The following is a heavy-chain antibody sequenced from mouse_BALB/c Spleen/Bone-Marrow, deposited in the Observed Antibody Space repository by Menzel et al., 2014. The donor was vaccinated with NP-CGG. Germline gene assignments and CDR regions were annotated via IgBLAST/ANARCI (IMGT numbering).Heavy chain of an antibody. CDR3: ARHLYGNYGAMDY. J-gene: IGHJ4*01. Sequence: EVHLVEPGGGLVQPGGSLKLSCATSGFTFSDYYMYWVRQTPEKRLEWVAYISNGGGSTYYPDTVKGRFTISRDNAKNTLYLQMSRLKSEDTAMYYCARHLYGNYGAMDYWGQGTSVTVSS. D-gene: IGHD2-1*01. CDR1: GFTFSDYY. CDR2: ISNGGGST. V-gene: IGHV5-12*02.